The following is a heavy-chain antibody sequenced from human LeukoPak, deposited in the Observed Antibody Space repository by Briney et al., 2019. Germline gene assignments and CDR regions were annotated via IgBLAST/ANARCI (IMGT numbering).Heavy chain of an antibody. CDR2: TTRSGGIP. V-gene: IGHV3-23*01. D-gene: IGHD3-10*02. CDR3: AKDVLAN. CDR1: GFSSSSYT. Sequence: PGGSLRLSCAASGFSSSSYTMSWVRQAPGKGPDWVSATTRSGGIPSYADSVRGRFTISRDNFKNTLYLHMNRLRPEDTAQYYSAKDVLANWGQGTLVTVSS. J-gene: IGHJ4*02.